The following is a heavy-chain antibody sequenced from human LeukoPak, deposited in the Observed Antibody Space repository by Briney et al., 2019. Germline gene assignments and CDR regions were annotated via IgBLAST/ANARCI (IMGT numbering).Heavy chain of an antibody. D-gene: IGHD6-25*01. J-gene: IGHJ5*01. CDR1: GGSRNSTSYY. V-gene: IGHV4-39*01. CDR2: IYYSGTT. CDR3: ARLGYSTGWYNS. Sequence: SETLSLTCTVSGGSRNSTSYYWRWIRKPPGKGPDWIANIYYSGTTYYNPSLKSRVTISVDMSRNQFSLILRSVTAADTAVYYCARLGYSTGWYNSWGQGTLVTVSS.